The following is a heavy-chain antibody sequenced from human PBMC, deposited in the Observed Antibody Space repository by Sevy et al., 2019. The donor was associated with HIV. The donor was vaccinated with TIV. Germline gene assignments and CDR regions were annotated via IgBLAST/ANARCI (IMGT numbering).Heavy chain of an antibody. J-gene: IGHJ4*02. CDR1: GFTFSSYA. Sequence: GGSLRLSCAASGFTFSSYAMSWVRQAPGKGLEWVSGIRGSGGSTYYEDSVKGRFTISGDNSKNTLYLQMNSLRAEDTAVYYWAKAGYSSSWFDYWGQGTLVTVSS. D-gene: IGHD6-13*01. CDR2: IRGSGGST. V-gene: IGHV3-23*01. CDR3: AKAGYSSSWFDY.